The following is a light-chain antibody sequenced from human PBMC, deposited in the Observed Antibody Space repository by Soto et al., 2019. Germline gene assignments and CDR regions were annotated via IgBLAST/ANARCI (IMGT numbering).Light chain of an antibody. V-gene: IGKV3-20*01. CDR3: QEYGTSRT. CDR2: DAS. Sequence: EIVLTQSPATLSLSPGDTATLSCRASQSVNNYLGWYQQKPGQAPRLLIYDASNTAPGIPDRFSGSGSGTDFTLTISRLEPEDFAVYYCQEYGTSRTFGQGTKVDIK. CDR1: QSVNNY. J-gene: IGKJ1*01.